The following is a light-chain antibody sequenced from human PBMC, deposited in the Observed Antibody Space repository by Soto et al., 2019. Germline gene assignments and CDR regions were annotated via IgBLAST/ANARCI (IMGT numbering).Light chain of an antibody. V-gene: IGKV3-20*01. Sequence: VLEMKTGAVCWAGGESASLSWRASQSISSSYLAWYQQRPGQAPRLLIYGASSRATGIPDRFSGSGSGTEFTLTCGIREPEDLAVYYFQQYGSSSGTCGQGTKVDIK. J-gene: IGKJ1*01. CDR3: QQYGSSSGT. CDR2: GAS. CDR1: QSISSSY.